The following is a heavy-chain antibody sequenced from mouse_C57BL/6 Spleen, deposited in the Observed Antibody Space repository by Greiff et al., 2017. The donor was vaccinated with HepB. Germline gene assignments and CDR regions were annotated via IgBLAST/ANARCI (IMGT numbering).Heavy chain of an antibody. CDR2: IYPRSGNT. D-gene: IGHD2-3*01. V-gene: IGHV1-81*01. CDR1: GYTFTSYG. Sequence: VKLVESGAELARPGASVKLSCKASGYTFTSYGISWVKQRTGQGLEWIGEIYPRSGNTYYNEKFKGKATLTADKSSSTAYMELRSLTSEDSAVYFCARSYEGAMDYWGQGTSVTVSS. CDR3: ARSYEGAMDY. J-gene: IGHJ4*01.